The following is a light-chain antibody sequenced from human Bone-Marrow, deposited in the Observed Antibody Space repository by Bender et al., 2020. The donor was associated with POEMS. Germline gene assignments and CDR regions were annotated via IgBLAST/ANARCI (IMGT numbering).Light chain of an antibody. Sequence: QSVLTQPPSASGTPGQRVTISCSGGSSNIGAHAVNWYQHLPGTAPKLLIYSSHRRPSEVPDRFSGSKSGNTASLTISGLQAEDEADYYCCSYAGSSTKVIFGGGTKLTVL. CDR1: SSNIGAHA. CDR2: SSH. CDR3: CSYAGSSTKVI. J-gene: IGLJ2*01. V-gene: IGLV1-44*01.